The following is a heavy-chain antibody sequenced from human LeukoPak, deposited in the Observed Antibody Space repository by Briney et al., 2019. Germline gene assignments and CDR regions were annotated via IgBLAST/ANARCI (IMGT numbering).Heavy chain of an antibody. V-gene: IGHV1-2*04. D-gene: IGHD5-24*01. J-gene: IGHJ6*03. CDR2: INPNSGGT. CDR3: AQNLQAAEVAYYMDV. Sequence: ASVKVSCKASGYTFTGYYMHWVRQAPGQGLEWMGWINPNSGGTNYAQKFQGWVTMTRDTSISTAYMELSRLRSDDTAVYYCAQNLQAAEVAYYMDVWGKGTTVTVSS. CDR1: GYTFTGYY.